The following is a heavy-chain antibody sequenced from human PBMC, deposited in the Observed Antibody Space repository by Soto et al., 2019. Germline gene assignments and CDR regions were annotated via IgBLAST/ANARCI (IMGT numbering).Heavy chain of an antibody. V-gene: IGHV4-39*01. D-gene: IGHD2-8*01. CDR2: VYYRGRS. Sequence: ETLSVTCTVSGGSASNCNYYWGWIRQSPGKGLGWIGSVYYRGRSYSKSSVKSRVTISVDTSKNQFSLNLNSVTASDTAVYYCVSQRTSVLTQAYFDDWGPGALVTVSS. CDR1: GGSASNCNYY. CDR3: VSQRTSVLTQAYFDD. J-gene: IGHJ4*02.